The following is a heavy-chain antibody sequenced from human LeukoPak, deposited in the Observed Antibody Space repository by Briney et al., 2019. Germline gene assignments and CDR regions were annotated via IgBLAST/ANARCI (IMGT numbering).Heavy chain of an antibody. CDR3: ARGAAVGNYWGMDV. CDR2: IKQGGSEK. V-gene: IGHV3-7*03. D-gene: IGHD6-19*01. CDR1: GFTFSSYW. J-gene: IGHJ6*02. Sequence: GGSLRLSCTASGFTFSSYWMSWVRQAPGKGLEWVANIKQGGSEKFYVDSVKGRFTISRDNAKNSLYLQMNSLKSEDTAVYHCARGAAVGNYWGMDVWGQGTTVTVSS.